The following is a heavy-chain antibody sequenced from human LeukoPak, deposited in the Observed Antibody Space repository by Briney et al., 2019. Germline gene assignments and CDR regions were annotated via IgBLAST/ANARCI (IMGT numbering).Heavy chain of an antibody. J-gene: IGHJ5*02. CDR1: GFTFNDYY. V-gene: IGHV3-11*05. CDR2: INIGSTNT. Sequence: GGSLRLSCAASGFTFNDYYMSWIRQAPGKGLEWLSYINIGSTNTHYADSVKGRFTISRDNAKKSLYLEMNNLRAEDTAVYYCATDGAGFDTWGQGVLVTVSS. CDR3: ATDGAGFDT.